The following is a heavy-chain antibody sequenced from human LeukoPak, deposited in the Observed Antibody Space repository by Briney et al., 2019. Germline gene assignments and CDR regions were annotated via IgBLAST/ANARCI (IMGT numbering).Heavy chain of an antibody. V-gene: IGHV3-21*01. D-gene: IGHD3-10*01. CDR3: ARGGAMVRGVSPLDY. Sequence: GGSLRLSCAASGFSFSSYIMNWVRQAPGRGLEWVSSISSSSTYIYYADSMKGRFTISRDNAKNSLYLQMNSLRAEDTAVYYCARGGAMVRGVSPLDYWGQGSLVTVSS. J-gene: IGHJ4*02. CDR1: GFSFSSYI. CDR2: ISSSSTYI.